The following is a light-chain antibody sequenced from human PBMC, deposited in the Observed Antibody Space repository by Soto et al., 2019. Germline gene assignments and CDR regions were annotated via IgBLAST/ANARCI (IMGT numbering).Light chain of an antibody. J-gene: IGLJ1*01. CDR3: SSYTANDTLV. V-gene: IGLV2-14*01. Sequence: QSALTQPASVSGSPGQAITVSCTGTISDVGTYNYVSWYQQHPGQAPKLMMYDVSDRPSGVSDRFSGSKSGNTASLTISGLQAEDEADYYCSSYTANDTLVFGTGTKVTVL. CDR1: ISDVGTYNY. CDR2: DVS.